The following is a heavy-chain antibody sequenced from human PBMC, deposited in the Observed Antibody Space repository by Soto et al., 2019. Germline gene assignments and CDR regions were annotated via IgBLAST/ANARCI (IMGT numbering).Heavy chain of an antibody. D-gene: IGHD6-25*01. CDR3: ARGDAALSFDY. CDR1: GFTFSSYE. J-gene: IGHJ4*02. CDR2: ISISGSTI. Sequence: PGGSLRLSCAASGFTFSSYEMNWVRQAPGKGLEWVSYISISGSTIYYADSVKGRFTISRDNAKNSLYLQMNSLRAEDTAVYYCARGDAALSFDYWGQGTLVTVSS. V-gene: IGHV3-48*03.